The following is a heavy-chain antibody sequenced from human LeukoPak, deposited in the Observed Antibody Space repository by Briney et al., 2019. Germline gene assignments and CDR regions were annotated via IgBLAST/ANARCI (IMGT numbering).Heavy chain of an antibody. Sequence: GGSLRLSCAASGFTFSSYWMHWVRHAPGKGLVWVSRINSDGSSTNYADSVKGRFTISRDNAKNTLYLQMNSLRAEDTAVYYCARETFGTEFDYWGQGTLVTVSS. D-gene: IGHD2/OR15-2a*01. V-gene: IGHV3-74*01. CDR1: GFTFSSYW. J-gene: IGHJ4*02. CDR2: INSDGSST. CDR3: ARETFGTEFDY.